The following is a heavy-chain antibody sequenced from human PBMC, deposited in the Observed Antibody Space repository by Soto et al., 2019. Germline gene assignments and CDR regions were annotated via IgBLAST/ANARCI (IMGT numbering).Heavy chain of an antibody. Sequence: QVQLQESGPGLVKPSETLSLTCTVSGGSISSYYWSWIRQPAGKGLEWIGRIYTSGSTNYNPSLKSRVTMSVDTSKNQFSPKLSSGTAADTAVYYCARVALDYYGSGSYSWFDPWGQGTLVTVSS. CDR3: ARVALDYYGSGSYSWFDP. CDR2: IYTSGST. D-gene: IGHD3-10*01. J-gene: IGHJ5*02. V-gene: IGHV4-4*07. CDR1: GGSISSYY.